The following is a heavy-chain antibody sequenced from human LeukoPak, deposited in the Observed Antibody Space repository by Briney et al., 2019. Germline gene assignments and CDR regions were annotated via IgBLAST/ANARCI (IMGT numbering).Heavy chain of an antibody. CDR2: ISAYNGNT. CDR1: GYTFTSYG. J-gene: IGHJ4*02. V-gene: IGHV1-18*04. Sequence: ASVKVSCKASGYTFTSYGISWVRQAPGQGLEWMGWISAYNGNTSYAQKLQGRVTMTTDTSTSTAYMELRSLRSDDTAVYYCARDRGYCSGGSCSENFDYWGQGTLVTVSS. D-gene: IGHD2-15*01. CDR3: ARDRGYCSGGSCSENFDY.